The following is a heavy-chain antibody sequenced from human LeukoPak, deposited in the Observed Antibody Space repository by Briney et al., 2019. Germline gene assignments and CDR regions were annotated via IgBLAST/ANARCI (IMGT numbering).Heavy chain of an antibody. D-gene: IGHD1-26*01. J-gene: IGHJ4*02. V-gene: IGHV3-21*01. CDR2: ISSSSSYI. Sequence: PGGSLRLSCAASGFTSSSYSMNWVRQAPGKELEWVSSISSSSSYIYYADSVKGRFTISRDNAKNSLYLQMNSLRAEDTAVYYCASNSWWELLNYWGQGTLVTVSS. CDR3: ASNSWWELLNY. CDR1: GFTSSSYS.